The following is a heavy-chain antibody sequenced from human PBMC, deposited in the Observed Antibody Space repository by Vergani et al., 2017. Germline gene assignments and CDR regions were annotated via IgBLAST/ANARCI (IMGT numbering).Heavy chain of an antibody. D-gene: IGHD3-3*01. Sequence: VQLQESGPGLVKPSETLSLTCTVSGGSISSYYWSWIRQPPGKGLEWVSSISSSSSYIYYADSVKGRFTISRDNAKNSLYLQMNSLRAEDTAVYYCAREYYDFWSGYYLMAVYYYYYMDVWGKGTTVTVSS. J-gene: IGHJ6*03. CDR3: AREYYDFWSGYYLMAVYYYYYMDV. CDR1: GGSISSYY. V-gene: IGHV3-21*01. CDR2: ISSSSSYI.